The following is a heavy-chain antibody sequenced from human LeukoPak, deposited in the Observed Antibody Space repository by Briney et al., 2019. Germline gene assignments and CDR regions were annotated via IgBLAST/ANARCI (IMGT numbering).Heavy chain of an antibody. J-gene: IGHJ4*02. CDR3: ARGYNWNVRGPFDY. D-gene: IGHD1-20*01. Sequence: GGSLRLSCAASGFTFSGYSMHWVRQAPGKGLEYVSAISSNGGTTYYADSVKGRFTLSRDNSKNTLYLQMGSLRAEDMAVYYCARGYNWNVRGPFDYWGQGTLVTVSS. CDR2: ISSNGGTT. CDR1: GFTFSGYS. V-gene: IGHV3-64*02.